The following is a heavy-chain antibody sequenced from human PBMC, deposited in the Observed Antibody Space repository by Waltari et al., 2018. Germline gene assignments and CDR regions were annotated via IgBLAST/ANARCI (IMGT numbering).Heavy chain of an antibody. CDR1: GGSISSSSYY. V-gene: IGHV4-39*07. CDR3: ARGGRGVIFMPTPEGFDI. J-gene: IGHJ3*02. CDR2: IYYSGRT. Sequence: QLQLQESGPGLVKPSETLSLTCTVSGGSISSSSYYWGWIRQPPGKGLEWIGSIYYSGRTYYNPALKSRVTISVDTSKNQFSLKLSSVTAADTAVYYCARGGRGVIFMPTPEGFDIWGQGTMVTVSS. D-gene: IGHD3-10*01.